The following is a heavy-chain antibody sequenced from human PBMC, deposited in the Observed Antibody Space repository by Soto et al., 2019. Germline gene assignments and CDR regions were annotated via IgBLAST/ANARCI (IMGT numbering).Heavy chain of an antibody. V-gene: IGHV4-30-2*01. J-gene: IGHJ4*02. Sequence: QLQLQESGSGLVKPSQTLSLTCAVSGGSTSSGGYSWSWLRQPPGKGLEWIGYISHSGSTYYNPSLKSRVTISVHTSKNQFSLRLSSVTAADTAVYYCARGGLLPDYWGQGTLVTVSS. CDR3: ARGGLLPDY. D-gene: IGHD6-19*01. CDR2: ISHSGST. CDR1: GGSTSSGGYS.